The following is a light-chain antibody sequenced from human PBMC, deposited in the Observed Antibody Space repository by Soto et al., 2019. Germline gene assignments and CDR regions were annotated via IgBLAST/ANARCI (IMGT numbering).Light chain of an antibody. J-gene: IGKJ4*01. V-gene: IGKV3-20*01. CDR2: GAS. CDR3: QQHGTSPLT. CDR1: QTVTNNF. Sequence: EIVLTQSPGTLSLSPGEGATLSCRASQTVTNNFLTWYQQKPGQAPRLLIYGASSRATGIPDRFSGSGSGTDFTLTISRLEPEDFAVYFCQQHGTSPLTFCGGTKVEIK.